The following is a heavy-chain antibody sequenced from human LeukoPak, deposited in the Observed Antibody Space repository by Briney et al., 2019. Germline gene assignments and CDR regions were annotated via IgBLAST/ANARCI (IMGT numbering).Heavy chain of an antibody. CDR2: IYYSGST. CDR1: GGSVSSGSYY. CDR3: AREKGAGYSSSWYPDY. Sequence: PSETLSFTCTVSGGSVSSGSYYWSWIRQPPGKGLEWTGNIYYSGSTNYNPSLKSRVTISVDTSKNQFSLKLSSVTAADTAVYYCAREKGAGYSSSWYPDYWGQGTLVTVSS. V-gene: IGHV4-61*01. D-gene: IGHD6-13*01. J-gene: IGHJ4*02.